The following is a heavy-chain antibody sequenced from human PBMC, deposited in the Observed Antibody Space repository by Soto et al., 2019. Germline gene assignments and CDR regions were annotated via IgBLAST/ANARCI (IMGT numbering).Heavy chain of an antibody. V-gene: IGHV1-18*01. J-gene: IGHJ6*02. D-gene: IGHD2-15*01. CDR3: ARLAGCSGGSCYFGTRGNYYYGMDV. CDR2: ISAYNGNT. Sequence: ASVKVSCKASGYTFTSYGISWVRQAPGQGLEWMGWISAYNGNTNYAQKLQGRVTMTTDTSTSTAYMELRSLRSDDTAVYYCARLAGCSGGSCYFGTRGNYYYGMDVWGQGTTVTVSS. CDR1: GYTFTSYG.